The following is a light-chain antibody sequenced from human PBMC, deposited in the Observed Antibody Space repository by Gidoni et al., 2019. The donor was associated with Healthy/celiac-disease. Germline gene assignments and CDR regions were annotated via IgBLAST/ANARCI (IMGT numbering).Light chain of an antibody. Sequence: EIVMTQSPATLSVSPGERATLSCRASQSVSSNLAWYQQKPGQAPRLLIYGASTRATGIPARFSSLQSEDFAVYYCQQYNNWPLTFGPGTKVDIK. CDR2: GAS. J-gene: IGKJ3*01. CDR3: QQYNNWPLT. V-gene: IGKV3-15*01. CDR1: QSVSSN.